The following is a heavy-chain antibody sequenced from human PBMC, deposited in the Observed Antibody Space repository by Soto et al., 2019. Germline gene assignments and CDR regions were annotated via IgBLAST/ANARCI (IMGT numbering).Heavy chain of an antibody. V-gene: IGHV1-18*01. J-gene: IGHJ5*02. D-gene: IGHD2-15*01. CDR2: ISAYNGNT. CDR3: ARDRRTGVVRMGFDP. CDR1: GYTFTSYG. Sequence: SVKVSCKASGYTFTSYGISWVRQAPGQGLEWMGWISAYNGNTNYAQKLQGRVTMTTDTSTSTAYMELRSLRSDDTAVYYCARDRRTGVVRMGFDPWGQGTLVTVSS.